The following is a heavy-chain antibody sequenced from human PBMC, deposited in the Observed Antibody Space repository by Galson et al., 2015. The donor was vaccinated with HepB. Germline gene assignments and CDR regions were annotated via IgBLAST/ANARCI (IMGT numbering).Heavy chain of an antibody. CDR2: IYSGGST. J-gene: IGHJ3*02. CDR3: ARPITMIVVFGAFDI. V-gene: IGHV3-66*04. Sequence: SLRLSCAASGFTVSSNYMSWVRQAPGKGLEWVSVIYSGGSTYYADSVKGRFTISRDNSKNTLYLQMNSLRAEDTAVYYCARPITMIVVFGAFDIWGQGTMVTVSS. CDR1: GFTVSSNY. D-gene: IGHD3-22*01.